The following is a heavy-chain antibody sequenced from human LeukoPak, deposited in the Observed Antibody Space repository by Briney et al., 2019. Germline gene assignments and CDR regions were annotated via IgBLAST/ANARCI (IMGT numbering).Heavy chain of an antibody. CDR2: IIPILGIA. CDR1: GGTFSSYT. D-gene: IGHD5-24*01. CDR3: ARDLEMVTIQGYYYYGMDV. V-gene: IGHV1-69*04. J-gene: IGHJ6*02. Sequence: SVKVSCKASGGTFSSYTISWVRQAPGQGLEWMGRIIPILGIANYAQKFQGRVTITADKSTSTAYMELSSLRSEDTAVYYCARDLEMVTIQGYYYYGMDVWGQGTTVTVSS.